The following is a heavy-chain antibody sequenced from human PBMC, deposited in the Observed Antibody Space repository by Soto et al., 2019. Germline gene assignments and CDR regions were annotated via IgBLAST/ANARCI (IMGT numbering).Heavy chain of an antibody. J-gene: IGHJ4*02. V-gene: IGHV1-69*06. CDR2: IIPVFGTP. CDR1: GYSFSSHA. D-gene: IGHD6-13*01. CDR3: ARGGALSTSWYWGDGLDS. Sequence: QVQLEQSGSEVKKSGSSVKVSCKASGYSFSSHAITWVRQAPGQGLEWMGGIIPVFGTPSYAQKFQGRVTISVDKSTNTSYLELRSRRSEDTAVYYCARGGALSTSWYWGDGLDSWGQGTQVTVSS.